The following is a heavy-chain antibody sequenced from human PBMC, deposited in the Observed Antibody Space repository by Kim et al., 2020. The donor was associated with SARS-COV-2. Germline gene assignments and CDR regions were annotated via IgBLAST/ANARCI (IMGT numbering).Heavy chain of an antibody. J-gene: IGHJ6*02. CDR2: TSYDGSSK. D-gene: IGHD6-19*01. CDR1: GFTFSSYA. V-gene: IGHV3-30-3*01. Sequence: GGSLRLSCAASGFTFSSYAMHWVRQAPGKGLEWVAVTSYDGSSKYHTDSVKGRFTISRDNSKDTLWLQMNSLRPEDTALYYCARDGNSGIAVAGVHYYYGMDVWGPGTTVTFS. CDR3: ARDGNSGIAVAGVHYYYGMDV.